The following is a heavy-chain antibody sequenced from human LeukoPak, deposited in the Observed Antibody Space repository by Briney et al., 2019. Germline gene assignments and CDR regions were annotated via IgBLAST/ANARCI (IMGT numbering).Heavy chain of an antibody. J-gene: IGHJ4*02. V-gene: IGHV3-64D*06. CDR3: VKDAVTMVRGYYFDY. Sequence: GGSLSLSCSASGFTFSSYAMHWVRQAPGKGLEYVSAISGNGGSTYYADSVKGRFTISRDNFKNTLYLQMSSLRAEDTAVYYCVKDAVTMVRGYYFDYWGQGTLVTVSS. CDR1: GFTFSSYA. D-gene: IGHD3-10*01. CDR2: ISGNGGST.